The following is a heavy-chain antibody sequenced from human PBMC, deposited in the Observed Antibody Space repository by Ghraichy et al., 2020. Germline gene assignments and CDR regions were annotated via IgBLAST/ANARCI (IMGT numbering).Heavy chain of an antibody. CDR3: TTTYYGSGSVY. CDR2: IKSKTDGGTT. Sequence: LSLTCAASGFTFSNAWMSWVRQAPGKGLEWVGRIKSKTDGGTTDYVAPVKGRFTISRDDSKNTLYLQMNSLKTEDTAVYYCTTTYYGSGSVYWGQGTLVTVSS. CDR1: GFTFSNAW. D-gene: IGHD3-10*01. V-gene: IGHV3-15*01. J-gene: IGHJ4*02.